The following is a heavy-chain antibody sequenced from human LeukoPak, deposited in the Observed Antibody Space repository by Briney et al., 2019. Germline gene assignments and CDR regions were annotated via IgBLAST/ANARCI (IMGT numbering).Heavy chain of an antibody. CDR2: IIPILGIA. CDR3: ARAQYYYDSSAYPANFDY. V-gene: IGHV1-69*04. CDR1: GGTFSSYA. D-gene: IGHD3-22*01. J-gene: IGHJ4*02. Sequence: SVKVSCKASGGTFSSYAISWVRQAPGQGLERMGRIIPILGIANYAQKFQGRVTITADKSTSTAYMELSSLRSEDTAVYYCARAQYYYDSSAYPANFDYWGQGTLVTVSS.